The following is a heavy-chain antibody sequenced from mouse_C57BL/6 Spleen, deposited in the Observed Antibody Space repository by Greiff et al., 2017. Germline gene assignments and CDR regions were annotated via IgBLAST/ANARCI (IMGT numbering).Heavy chain of an antibody. Sequence: EVKLVESGPELVKPGASVKISCKASGYSFTDYNMNWVKQSNGKSLEWIGVLNPNYGTTSYNQKFKGKATLTVDQSSSTAYMPLNSLTSEDSAVYYCAREVLRRALAYWGQGTLVTVSA. CDR3: AREVLRRALAY. V-gene: IGHV1-39*01. CDR2: LNPNYGTT. D-gene: IGHD1-1*01. CDR1: GYSFTDYN. J-gene: IGHJ3*01.